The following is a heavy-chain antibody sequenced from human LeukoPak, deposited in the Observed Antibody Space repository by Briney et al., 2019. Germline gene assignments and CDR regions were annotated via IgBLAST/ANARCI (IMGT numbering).Heavy chain of an antibody. Sequence: GESLKISCKGSGSSFTSFWIGWGRQLPGKGLEWMGIIYPGDSDTRYSPSFQGQVTISADKSISTAYLQWSSLKASDTAMYYCARQAYGSGSYSPHWGQGTLVTVSS. D-gene: IGHD3-10*01. V-gene: IGHV5-51*01. CDR2: IYPGDSDT. CDR3: ARQAYGSGSYSPH. CDR1: GSSFTSFW. J-gene: IGHJ4*02.